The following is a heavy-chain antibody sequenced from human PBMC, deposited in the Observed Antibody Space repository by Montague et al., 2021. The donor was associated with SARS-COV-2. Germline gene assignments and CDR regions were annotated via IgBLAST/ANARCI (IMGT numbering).Heavy chain of an antibody. D-gene: IGHD5-24*01. Sequence: PALVTPTQTLTLTCTFSVFSLSTSGMCVSWIRQPPGKALEWLARXDWDDDKYYSTSLKTRLTISKDTSKNQVVLTMTNMDPVDTATYYCARASLAWLDYWGQGTLVTVSS. CDR3: ARASLAWLDY. V-gene: IGHV2-70*11. CDR2: XDWDDDK. CDR1: VFSLSTSGMC. J-gene: IGHJ4*02.